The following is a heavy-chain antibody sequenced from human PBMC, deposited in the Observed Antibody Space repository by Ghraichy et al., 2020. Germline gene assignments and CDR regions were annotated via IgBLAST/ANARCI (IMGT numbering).Heavy chain of an antibody. CDR1: GFAFSLYS. J-gene: IGHJ4*01. D-gene: IGHD2-21*02. CDR3: ARDNCGGVCFQFDY. V-gene: IGHV3-48*02. CDR2: IDSGSTTI. Sequence: GGSLRLSCAASGFAFSLYSMNWVRQAPGKGLEWVSYIDSGSTTIFYADSVKGRFTVSRDNAKNSLYLQMNSLRDDDTAVYYCARDNCGGVCFQFDYWGQGTLVTVSS.